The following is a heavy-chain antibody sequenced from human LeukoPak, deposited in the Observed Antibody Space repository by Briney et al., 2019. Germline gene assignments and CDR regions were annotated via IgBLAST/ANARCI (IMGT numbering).Heavy chain of an antibody. CDR1: GFTFSGYS. Sequence: GGSLRLSCTASGFTFSGYSMSWFRQAPGKGLEWVGFIRSKANDGTSEYAASVKGIFTFSSDDSKIFAYLQMNILNTEDTALYYVTRGRFLSNYWGQGTLVSASA. J-gene: IGHJ4*02. D-gene: IGHD3-10*01. CDR2: IRSKANDGTS. V-gene: IGHV3-49*03. CDR3: TRGRFLSNY.